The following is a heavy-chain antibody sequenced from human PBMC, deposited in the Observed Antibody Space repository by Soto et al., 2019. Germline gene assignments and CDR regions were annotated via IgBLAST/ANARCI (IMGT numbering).Heavy chain of an antibody. V-gene: IGHV1-69*13. J-gene: IGHJ5*02. CDR3: ARDRAAIAAAGMETWFEP. CDR2: IIPIFGTA. Sequence: SVKVSCKASGCTFSSYASSWVRQAAGQGLEWMGGIIPIFGTANYAQKFQGRVTITADESTSTAYMELSSLRSEDTAVYYCARDRAAIAAAGMETWFEPWGQGTLVTVSS. D-gene: IGHD6-25*01. CDR1: GCTFSSYA.